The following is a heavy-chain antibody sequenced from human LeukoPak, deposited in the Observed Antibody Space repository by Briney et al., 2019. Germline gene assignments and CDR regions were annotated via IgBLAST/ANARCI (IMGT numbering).Heavy chain of an antibody. CDR2: ISDSDGST. V-gene: IGHV3-64D*09. J-gene: IGHJ6*02. CDR3: VRGYSFGPYGMDV. D-gene: IGHD2-15*01. CDR1: GFPFSSYA. Sequence: PGGSPRLSCSASGFPFSSYAMHSVRHAPGTGLEYVSPISDSDGSTDYADLVKGRFTISRDNSKITLYLQMSSLRAEDTAVYFCVRGYSFGPYGMDVWGQGTTVTVSS.